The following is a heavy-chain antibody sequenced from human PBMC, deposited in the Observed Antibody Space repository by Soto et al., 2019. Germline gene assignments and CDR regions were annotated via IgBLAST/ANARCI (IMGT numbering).Heavy chain of an antibody. J-gene: IGHJ4*02. V-gene: IGHV3-48*03. CDR3: ARDLGDYYDSSGSIDY. Sequence: GGSLRLSCAASGFTFSSYEMNWVRQAPGKGLEWVSYISSSGSTIYYADSVKGRFTISRDNAKNSLYLQMNSLRAEDTAVYYCARDLGDYYDSSGSIDYWGQGTLVTVSS. D-gene: IGHD3-22*01. CDR2: ISSSGSTI. CDR1: GFTFSSYE.